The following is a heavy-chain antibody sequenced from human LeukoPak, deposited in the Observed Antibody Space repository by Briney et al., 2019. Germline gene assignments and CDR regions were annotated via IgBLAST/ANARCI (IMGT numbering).Heavy chain of an antibody. J-gene: IGHJ4*02. Sequence: GGPLRLSCAASGFTFSSYWMHGVRQAPGKGLVWVSYSDGSSTNYADSVKGRFTTSRDNAKNTLYLQMNRLRAEDTAVYYCARGGVGAVFDYWGQGTLVTVSS. V-gene: IGHV3-74*01. CDR3: ARGGVGAVFDY. CDR1: GFTFSSYW. D-gene: IGHD1-26*01. CDR2: YSDGSST.